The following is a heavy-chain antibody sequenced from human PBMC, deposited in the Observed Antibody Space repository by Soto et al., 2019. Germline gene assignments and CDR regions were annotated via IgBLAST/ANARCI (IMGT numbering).Heavy chain of an antibody. D-gene: IGHD6-19*01. Sequence: SETLSLTCTVSGGSISSYYWSWIRQPPGKGLEWIGYIYYSGSTNYNPSLKSRVTISVDTSKNQFSLKLSSVTAADTAVYYCARGGGSSGTFSYYFDYWGQGTLVTVSS. CDR2: IYYSGST. J-gene: IGHJ4*02. CDR1: GGSISSYY. V-gene: IGHV4-59*08. CDR3: ARGGGSSGTFSYYFDY.